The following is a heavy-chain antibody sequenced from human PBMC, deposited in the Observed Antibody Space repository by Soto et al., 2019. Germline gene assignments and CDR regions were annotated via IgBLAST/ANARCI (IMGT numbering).Heavy chain of an antibody. V-gene: IGHV3-33*01. CDR2: IWYDGSNK. Sequence: QVQLVESGGGVVQPGRSLRLSCAASGFTFSSYGMHWVRQAPGKGLEWVAVIWYDGSNKYYAYSVKGRFTISRDNSKNTLYLQMNSLRAEDTAVYYCARDIAMIVVVGAFDIWGQGTMVTVSS. CDR1: GFTFSSYG. D-gene: IGHD3-22*01. J-gene: IGHJ3*02. CDR3: ARDIAMIVVVGAFDI.